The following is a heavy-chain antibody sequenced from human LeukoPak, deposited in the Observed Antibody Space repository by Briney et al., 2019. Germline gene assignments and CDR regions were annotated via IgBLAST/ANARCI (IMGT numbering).Heavy chain of an antibody. CDR2: ISTSSSTI. D-gene: IGHD6-19*01. V-gene: IGHV3-48*02. J-gene: IGHJ6*03. Sequence: GGSLRLSCAASGFTFSSYSMNWVRQAPGKGLEWVSYISTSSSTIYYADSVKGRFTISRDNDKHSLYLQMNSLRDEDTAVYYCARGPVAGTPYYYYYYMDVWGKGTTVTVSS. CDR3: ARGPVAGTPYYYYYYMDV. CDR1: GFTFSSYS.